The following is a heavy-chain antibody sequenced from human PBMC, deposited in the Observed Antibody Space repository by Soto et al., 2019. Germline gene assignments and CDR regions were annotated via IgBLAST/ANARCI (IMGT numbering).Heavy chain of an antibody. CDR3: AKAAYSSSWYGHFDY. CDR1: GFTFSSYG. CDR2: ISYDGSNK. D-gene: IGHD6-13*01. J-gene: IGHJ4*02. V-gene: IGHV3-30*18. Sequence: GGSLRLSCAASGFTFSSYGMHWVRQAPGKGLEWVAVISYDGSNKYYADSVKGRFTISRDNSKNTLYLQMNSLRAEDTAVYYCAKAAYSSSWYGHFDYWGQGTLVTVSS.